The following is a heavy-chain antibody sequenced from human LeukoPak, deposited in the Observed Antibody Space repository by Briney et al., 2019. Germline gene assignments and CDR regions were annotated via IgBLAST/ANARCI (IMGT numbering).Heavy chain of an antibody. V-gene: IGHV4-39*01. Sequence: SETLSPTCTVSGGSISSSSYYWGWIRQPPGKGLEWIGDVYYSGRTYSSPSLKSRVAISVDTSWNQFSLNLNSVTAADTAVYYCARRRYYDSTGYLDWGQGTLVTVSS. D-gene: IGHD3-22*01. CDR2: VYYSGRT. CDR1: GGSISSSSYY. CDR3: ARRRYYDSTGYLD. J-gene: IGHJ1*01.